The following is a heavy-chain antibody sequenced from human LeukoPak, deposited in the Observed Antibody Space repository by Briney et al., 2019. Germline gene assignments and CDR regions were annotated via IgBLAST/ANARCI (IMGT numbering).Heavy chain of an antibody. CDR1: GFTLSSYE. CDR2: ISSSGSTI. J-gene: IGHJ4*02. Sequence: GGSLRLSCAASGFTLSSYEMNWVRQAPGKGLEWVSYISSSGSTIYYADSVKGRFTISRDNSKNTLYLQTNSLRAEDTAVYYCARRGAAGTYYFDYWGQGTLVTVSS. V-gene: IGHV3-48*03. D-gene: IGHD6-13*01. CDR3: ARRGAAGTYYFDY.